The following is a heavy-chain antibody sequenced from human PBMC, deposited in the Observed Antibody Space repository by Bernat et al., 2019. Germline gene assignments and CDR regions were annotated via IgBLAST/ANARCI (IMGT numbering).Heavy chain of an antibody. Sequence: QVQLVESGGGVVQPGRSLRLSCAASGFTFSSYGMHWVRQAPGKGLEWVAVIWYDGSNKYYADYVKGRFTISRNNSKNTLYLQMNSLRAEDTAVYYCARDPQYSSSPCFDYWGQGTLVPVSS. CDR3: ARDPQYSSSPCFDY. CDR1: GFTFSSYG. V-gene: IGHV3-33*01. J-gene: IGHJ4*02. CDR2: IWYDGSNK. D-gene: IGHD6-6*01.